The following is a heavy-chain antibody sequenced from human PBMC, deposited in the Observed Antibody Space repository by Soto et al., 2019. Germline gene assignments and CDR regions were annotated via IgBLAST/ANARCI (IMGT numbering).Heavy chain of an antibody. CDR1: GGSISSGDYY. Sequence: QVQLQESGPGLVKPSHTLSLTCSVSGGSISSGDYYWSWVRQHPGKGLGWIGYIFYSGSTYYNPAPKSRVTISVGTSKNQFSLKLSSVPAAGTAVYSCARGGSGDIVVVAAIDYWGKGTLVTVSS. CDR3: ARGGSGDIVVVAAIDY. D-gene: IGHD2-15*01. J-gene: IGHJ4*02. CDR2: IFYSGST. V-gene: IGHV4-31*03.